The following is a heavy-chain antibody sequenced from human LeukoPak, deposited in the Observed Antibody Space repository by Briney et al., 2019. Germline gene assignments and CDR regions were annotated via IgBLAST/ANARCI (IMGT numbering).Heavy chain of an antibody. CDR1: GGSISGYY. D-gene: IGHD2-2*01. V-gene: IGHV4-34*01. CDR2: INHSGST. J-gene: IGHJ5*02. CDR3: ARVYCSSTSCYSWFDP. Sequence: SETLSLTCTVSGGSISGYYWSWIRQPPGKGLEWIGEINHSGSTNYNPSLKSRVTISVDTSKNQFSLKLSSVTAADTAVYYCARVYCSSTSCYSWFDPWGQGTLVTVSS.